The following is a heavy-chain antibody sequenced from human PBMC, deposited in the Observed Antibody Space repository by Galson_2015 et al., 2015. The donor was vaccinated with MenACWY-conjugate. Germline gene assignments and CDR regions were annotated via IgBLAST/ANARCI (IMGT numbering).Heavy chain of an antibody. CDR3: ANDRGYYDSSGYLVYFDY. V-gene: IGHV3-23*01. CDR1: GFTFNNYA. J-gene: IGHJ4*02. Sequence: SLRLSCAASGFTFNNYAMNWVRQAPGMGLEWVSAISGSGGSTYYADSVKGRFAISRDNSKNTLYLQMNSLRAEDTAVYYCANDRGYYDSSGYLVYFDYWGQGTLVTVSS. D-gene: IGHD3-22*01. CDR2: ISGSGGST.